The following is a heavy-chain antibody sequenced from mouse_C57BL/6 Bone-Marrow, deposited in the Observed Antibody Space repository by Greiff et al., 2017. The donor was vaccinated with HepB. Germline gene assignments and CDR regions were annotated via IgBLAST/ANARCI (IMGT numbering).Heavy chain of an antibody. Sequence: EVKLVESGGGLVKPGGSLKLSCAASGFTFSSYAMSWVRQTPEKRLEWVATISDGGSYTYYPDNVKGRFTISRDNAKNNLYLQMSHLKSEDTAMYYCARGEAAYYSNYDYWGQGTTLTVSS. J-gene: IGHJ2*01. V-gene: IGHV5-4*03. CDR3: ARGEAAYYSNYDY. CDR1: GFTFSSYA. CDR2: ISDGGSYT. D-gene: IGHD2-5*01.